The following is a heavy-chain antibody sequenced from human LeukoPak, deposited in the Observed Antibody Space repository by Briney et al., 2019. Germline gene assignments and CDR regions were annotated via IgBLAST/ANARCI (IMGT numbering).Heavy chain of an antibody. Sequence: GESLRLSCAASGFTFSSYWMSWVRQAPGKGLEWVANIKQDGSEKYYVDSVKGRFTISRDNAKNSLYLQMNSLRAEDTAVYYCARGGYYDSSGYYGLWGQGTLVTVSS. J-gene: IGHJ4*02. CDR3: ARGGYYDSSGYYGL. V-gene: IGHV3-7*01. CDR2: IKQDGSEK. CDR1: GFTFSSYW. D-gene: IGHD3-22*01.